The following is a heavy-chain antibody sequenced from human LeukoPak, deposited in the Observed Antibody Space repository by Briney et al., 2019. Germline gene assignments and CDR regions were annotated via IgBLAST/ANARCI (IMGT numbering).Heavy chain of an antibody. V-gene: IGHV3-23*01. Sequence: GGSLRLSCAASGLHFSGTAMSWVRQAPGKGLESVSAISHDGMNAYYADSVKGRFTISRDNSKKTVSLEMSSLRAEDTAVYYCARVQAAEDYWGQGTLVTVSS. CDR3: ARVQAAEDY. J-gene: IGHJ4*02. CDR1: GLHFSGTA. D-gene: IGHD6-13*01. CDR2: ISHDGMNA.